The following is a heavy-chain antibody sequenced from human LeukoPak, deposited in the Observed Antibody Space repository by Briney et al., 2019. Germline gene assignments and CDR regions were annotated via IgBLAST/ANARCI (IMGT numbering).Heavy chain of an antibody. CDR2: ISCSSSQI. V-gene: IGHV3-21*01. Sequence: GGSLRLSCEASGFTFSSYSMNWVRQAPGKGLEWVASISCSSSQIYYLDSVKGRFTISRDNAKNSVYLQMNSLRAEDTALYHCARGVVGASDYWGQGTLVTVSS. D-gene: IGHD1-26*01. CDR3: ARGVVGASDY. J-gene: IGHJ4*02. CDR1: GFTFSSYS.